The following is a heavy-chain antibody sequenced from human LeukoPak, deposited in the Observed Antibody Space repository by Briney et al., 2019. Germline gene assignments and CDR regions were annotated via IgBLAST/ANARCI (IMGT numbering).Heavy chain of an antibody. CDR1: GGSFSGYY. D-gene: IGHD2-15*01. CDR2: INHSGST. V-gene: IGHV4-34*01. CDR3: ASRPHGLRSLLSKNRPFDY. J-gene: IGHJ4*02. Sequence: SETLSLTCAVYGGSFSGYYWSWIRQPPGKGLEWIGEINHSGSTNYNPSLKSRVTISVDTSKNQFSLKLSSVTAADTAVYYCASRPHGLRSLLSKNRPFDYWGQGTLVTVSS.